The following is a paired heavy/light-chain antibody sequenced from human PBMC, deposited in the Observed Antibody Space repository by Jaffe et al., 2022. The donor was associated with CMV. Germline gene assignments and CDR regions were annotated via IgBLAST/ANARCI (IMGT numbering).Light chain of an antibody. CDR2: DAS. Sequence: EVVLTQSPATLSLSPGERATLSCRASQSVSRYLAWYQQKPGQAPRLLIYDASNRATGIPARFSGGGSGTDFTLTISNVEPEDFAIYYCQQRSTWPPITFGQGTRLEIK. CDR1: QSVSRY. J-gene: IGKJ5*01. V-gene: IGKV3-11*01. CDR3: QQRSTWPPIT.
Heavy chain of an antibody. CDR2: ISYSSSTI. CDR3: ARVGSELRQDNWFDP. Sequence: EVQLVESGGGLVQPGGSLRLSCAASGFTFSRYSMNWVRQAPGKGLQWVSYISYSSSTIHYADSVKGRFTISRDDAKNALYLQMNSLRDEDTAVYYCARVGSELRQDNWFDPWGQGTLVTVSS. D-gene: IGHD1-26*01. V-gene: IGHV3-48*02. CDR1: GFTFSRYS. J-gene: IGHJ5*02.